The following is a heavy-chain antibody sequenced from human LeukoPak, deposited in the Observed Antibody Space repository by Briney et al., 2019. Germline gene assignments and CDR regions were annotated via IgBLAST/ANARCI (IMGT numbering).Heavy chain of an antibody. CDR1: GFTFSSYE. CDR2: ISSSGSTI. J-gene: IGHJ6*03. D-gene: IGHD2-15*01. CDR3: ARGRYCSGGSCTERIYYYYMDV. Sequence: GGSLRLSCAASGFTFSSYEMNWVRQAPGKGLEWVSYISSSGSTIYYADSVKGRFTISRDNAKNSLYLQMNSLRAEDTAVYYCARGRYCSGGSCTERIYYYYMDVWGKGTTVTISS. V-gene: IGHV3-48*03.